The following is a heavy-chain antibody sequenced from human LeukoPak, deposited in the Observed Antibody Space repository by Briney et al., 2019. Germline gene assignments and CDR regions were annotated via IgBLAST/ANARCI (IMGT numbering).Heavy chain of an antibody. CDR2: IKQDGSEK. V-gene: IGHV3-7*01. D-gene: IGHD3-22*01. CDR3: AKVSGYYDSSGYSDY. CDR1: GFTFSSYW. J-gene: IGHJ4*02. Sequence: GGSLRLSCAASGFTFSSYWMSWVRQAPGKGLEWVANIKQDGSEKYYVDSVKGRFTISRDNSRNTLYLQMNSLSAEDTAVYYCAKVSGYYDSSGYSDYWGQGTLVTVSS.